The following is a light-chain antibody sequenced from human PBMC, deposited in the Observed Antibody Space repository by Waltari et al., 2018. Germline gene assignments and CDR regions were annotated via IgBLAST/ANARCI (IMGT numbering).Light chain of an antibody. CDR2: WAS. CDR1: QCVLYSPNNHNY. Sequence: DIVMSQSPDSLAVPLGAWATTNGTSIQCVLYSPNNHNYLAWYQQKPGQPPKLLIYWASTRESGVPDRFSGSGSGTDFTLTISSLQAEDVAVYYCQQYYSTPLTFGGGTKVDIK. J-gene: IGKJ4*01. CDR3: QQYYSTPLT. V-gene: IGKV4-1*01.